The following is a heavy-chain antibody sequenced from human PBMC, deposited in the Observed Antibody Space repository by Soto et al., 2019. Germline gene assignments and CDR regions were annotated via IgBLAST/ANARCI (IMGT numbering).Heavy chain of an antibody. CDR3: RAFGGVIALPYYFDY. J-gene: IGHJ4*02. CDR1: GFTFSSYA. CDR2: ISYDGSNK. Sequence: GGSLRLSCAASGFTFSSYAMHWVRQAPGKGLEWVAVISYDGSNKYYADSVKGRFTISRDNSKNTLYLQMNSLRAEDTAVYYCRAFGGVIALPYYFDYWGQGTLVTVSS. D-gene: IGHD3-16*02. V-gene: IGHV3-30-3*01.